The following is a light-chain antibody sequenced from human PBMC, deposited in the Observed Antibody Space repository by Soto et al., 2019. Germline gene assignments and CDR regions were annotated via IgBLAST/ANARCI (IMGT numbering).Light chain of an antibody. CDR1: QSISSW. V-gene: IGKV1-5*01. J-gene: IGKJ1*01. CDR2: DAS. Sequence: IQMTKSPSTLSASVGDRVTISCRASQSISSWLAWYQQKPGKAPKILIYDASILESGVPSRFSGSGSGTDFTLTISSLQPDDFATYFCQQYNSYSRWTFGQGTKVDIK. CDR3: QQYNSYSRWT.